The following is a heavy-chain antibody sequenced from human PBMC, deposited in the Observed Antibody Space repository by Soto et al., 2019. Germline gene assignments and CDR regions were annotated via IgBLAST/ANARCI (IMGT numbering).Heavy chain of an antibody. V-gene: IGHV3-23*01. CDR3: ASFIVRGVTLYCYGMEF. CDR1: VFTVSSYA. D-gene: IGHD3-10*02. J-gene: IGHJ6*01. Sequence: AGSLTLSCASSVFTVSSYAMSCVRLAPGKGLEGVSTISGRGDSTYFSDSVRGRFTISRDNSKYPLYLQMNSLRAEDTVIYYCASFIVRGVTLYCYGMEFLVQGTTVIVS. CDR2: ISGRGDST.